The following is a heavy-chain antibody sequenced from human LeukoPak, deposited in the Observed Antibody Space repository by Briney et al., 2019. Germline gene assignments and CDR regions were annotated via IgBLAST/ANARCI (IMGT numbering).Heavy chain of an antibody. CDR3: ARGLNIVVVRGSYYMDV. V-gene: IGHV4-34*01. J-gene: IGHJ6*03. CDR1: GGSFSGYY. D-gene: IGHD2-2*01. CDR2: INHSGST. Sequence: SETLSLTCAVYGGSFSGYYWSWIRQPPGKGLEWIGEINHSGSTNYNPSLKSRVTISVDTSKNQFSLKLSSVTAADTAVYYCARGLNIVVVRGSYYMDVWGKETTVTVSS.